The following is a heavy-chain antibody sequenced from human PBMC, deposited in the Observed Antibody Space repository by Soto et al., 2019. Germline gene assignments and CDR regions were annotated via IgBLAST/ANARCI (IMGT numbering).Heavy chain of an antibody. V-gene: IGHV1-69*01. CDR1: GGTFSSYA. J-gene: IGHJ6*02. Sequence: QVQLVQSGAEVKKPGSSVKVSCKASGGTFSSYAISWVRQAPGQGLEWMGGIIPIFGTANYAQKFQGRVTITADESTSTAYMELSTLRSEDTAVYYCARDPDIVVVVASTTSYYYGMDVWGQGTTVTVSS. CDR3: ARDPDIVVVVASTTSYYYGMDV. D-gene: IGHD2-15*01. CDR2: IIPIFGTA.